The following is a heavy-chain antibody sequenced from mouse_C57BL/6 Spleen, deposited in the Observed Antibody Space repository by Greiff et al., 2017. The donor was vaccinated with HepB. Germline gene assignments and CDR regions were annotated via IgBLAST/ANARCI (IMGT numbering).Heavy chain of an antibody. CDR2: IDPDTGGT. V-gene: IGHV1-15*01. J-gene: IGHJ1*03. CDR3: TNGGGSSSYWYFDV. D-gene: IGHD1-1*01. Sequence: VQLQQSGAELVRPGASVTLSCKASGYTFTDYEMHWVKQTPVHGLEWIGAIDPDTGGTAYNHKFKGKAILTADKSSSTAYMELRSLTSEDSAVYYCTNGGGSSSYWYFDVWGTGTTVTVSS. CDR1: GYTFTDYE.